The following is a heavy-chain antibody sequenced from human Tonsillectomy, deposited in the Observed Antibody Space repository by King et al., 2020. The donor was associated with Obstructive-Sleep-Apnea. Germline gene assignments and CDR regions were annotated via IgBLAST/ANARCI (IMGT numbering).Heavy chain of an antibody. V-gene: IGHV4-31*03. Sequence: VQLQESGPGLVKPSQTLSLTCTVSGGSISSGGYYWSWIRQHPGKGLEWIGYTYYSGSTYYNPSLKSRVTISVDTSKNQFSLKLSSVTAADTAVYYCAREVVSVVTLFFDYWGQGTLVTVSS. J-gene: IGHJ4*02. CDR1: GGSISSGGYY. CDR2: TYYSGST. D-gene: IGHD4-23*01. CDR3: AREVVSVVTLFFDY.